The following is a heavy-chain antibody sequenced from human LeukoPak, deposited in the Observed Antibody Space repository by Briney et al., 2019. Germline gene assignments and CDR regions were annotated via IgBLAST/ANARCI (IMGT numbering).Heavy chain of an antibody. V-gene: IGHV6-1*01. CDR2: TYYRSGWYN. CDR1: GDSVSSNSAA. D-gene: IGHD4-17*01. Sequence: SQTLSLTCAISGDSVSSNSAAWGWIRQSPSRGLEWLGRTYYRSGWYNDYALSLKSRITISPDSSKNQFSLKLTSVTAADTAVYYCARLARFIDYESWFDPWGQGTLVTVSS. CDR3: ARLARFIDYESWFDP. J-gene: IGHJ5*02.